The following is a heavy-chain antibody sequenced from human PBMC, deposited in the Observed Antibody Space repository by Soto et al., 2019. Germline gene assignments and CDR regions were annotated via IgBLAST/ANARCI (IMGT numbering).Heavy chain of an antibody. V-gene: IGHV3-30*04. Sequence: ESGGGVVQPGRSLRLSCTTSGFTFSSYDMNWVRQAPGKGLEWVAVISYDGKNEHYADSVKGRFTISRDSSKNTLYLQMNNLRPEDTAVYHCVSKLGAWGQGTLVTVSS. D-gene: IGHD7-27*01. CDR1: GFTFSSYD. CDR3: VSKLGA. CDR2: ISYDGKNE. J-gene: IGHJ5*02.